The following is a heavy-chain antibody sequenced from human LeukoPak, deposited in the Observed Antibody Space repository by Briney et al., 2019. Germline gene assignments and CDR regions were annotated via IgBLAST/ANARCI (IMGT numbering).Heavy chain of an antibody. Sequence: GGSLRLSCAASGFTFSSYAMSWVRQAPGKGLEWVSAISGSGGSTYYADSVKGRFTISRDNSKNTLYLQMNSLRAEDTAVYYCARDPSRDGYNFDYWGQGTLVTVSS. CDR1: GFTFSSYA. V-gene: IGHV3-23*01. CDR2: ISGSGGST. CDR3: ARDPSRDGYNFDY. D-gene: IGHD5-24*01. J-gene: IGHJ4*02.